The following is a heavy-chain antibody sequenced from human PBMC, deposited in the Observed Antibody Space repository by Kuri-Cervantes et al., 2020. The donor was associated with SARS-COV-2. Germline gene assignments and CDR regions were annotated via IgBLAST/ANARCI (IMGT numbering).Heavy chain of an antibody. CDR2: IYYSGST. J-gene: IGHJ4*02. V-gene: IGHV4-39*01. CDR3: VRVDCSAGTCYRRSFDY. CDR1: GGSISSGNYY. Sequence: GSLRLSCSVSGGSISSGNYYWGWVRQPPGRGLEWIGSIYYSGSTYYNPSLNSRVTISVDTSKNQFSLKLTSVTAADTAVYYCVRVDCSAGTCYRRSFDYWGRGTLVTVSS. D-gene: IGHD2-15*01.